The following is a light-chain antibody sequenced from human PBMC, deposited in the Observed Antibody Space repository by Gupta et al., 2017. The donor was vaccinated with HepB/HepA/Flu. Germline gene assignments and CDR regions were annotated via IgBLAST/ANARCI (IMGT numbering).Light chain of an antibody. J-gene: IGLJ3*02. V-gene: IGLV1-40*01. CDR3: QSYESSNHWV. Sequence: QSVLTQPPSVSGAPGQRVTISCTGSSSNIGAGFDVHWYQVLPGSAPKLLISGNSDRPSGVPGRFSGSRSGTSASLAITGLQAEDEGDYYCQSYESSNHWVFGGGTKLTVL. CDR2: GNS. CDR1: SSNIGAGFD.